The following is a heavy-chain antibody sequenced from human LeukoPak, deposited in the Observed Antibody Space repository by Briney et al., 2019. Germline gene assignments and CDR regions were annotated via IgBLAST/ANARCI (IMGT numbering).Heavy chain of an antibody. V-gene: IGHV3-21*01. J-gene: IGHJ6*03. Sequence: GGSLRLSCAASGFAFSSYEMNWVRQAPGEGLEWVSSISSSSSYIYYADSVKGRFTISRDNAKNSLYLQMNSLRAEDTAVYYCARDGGSYYPYFYYYYMDVWGKGTTVTVSS. CDR3: ARDGGSYYPYFYYYYMDV. D-gene: IGHD1-26*01. CDR2: ISSSSSYI. CDR1: GFAFSSYE.